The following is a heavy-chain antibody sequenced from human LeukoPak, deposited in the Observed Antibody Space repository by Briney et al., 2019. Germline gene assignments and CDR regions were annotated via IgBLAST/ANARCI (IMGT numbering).Heavy chain of an antibody. CDR2: IYSSGSS. J-gene: IGHJ4*02. Sequence: SETLSLTCSVSGGSISSYYWSWIRQSAGKGLEWTGRIYSSGSSNYNPSLKSRVTMSIDTSKNQFSLKLSSVTAADTAVYYCARGDTGYSYGSFFDYWGQGTLVTVSS. D-gene: IGHD5-18*01. CDR3: ARGDTGYSYGSFFDY. CDR1: GGSISSYY. V-gene: IGHV4-4*07.